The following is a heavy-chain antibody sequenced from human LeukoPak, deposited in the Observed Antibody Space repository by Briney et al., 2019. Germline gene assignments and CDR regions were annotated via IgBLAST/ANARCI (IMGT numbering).Heavy chain of an antibody. V-gene: IGHV3-66*01. CDR3: ARGRNDFDY. J-gene: IGHJ4*02. CDR2: IYSGGST. D-gene: IGHD1-14*01. CDR1: GFTVSSDY. Sequence: GGSLRLSCAASGFTVSSDYMSWVRQAPGKGLEWVSVIYSGGSTYYADSVKGRFTISRDNPKNTVYLLMNNLRVEDTAVYYCARGRNDFDYWGQGTLVTVSS.